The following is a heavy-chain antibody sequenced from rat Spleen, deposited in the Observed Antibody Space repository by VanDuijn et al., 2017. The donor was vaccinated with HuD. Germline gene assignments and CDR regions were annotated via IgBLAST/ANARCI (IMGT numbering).Heavy chain of an antibody. CDR1: GFTFSDYY. CDR2: ISYDGDNT. V-gene: IGHV5-7*01. J-gene: IGHJ2*01. Sequence: EVQLVESGGVLVQPGRSMKLSCAASGFTFSDYYMAWVRQAPKKGLEWVATISYDGDNTYYRDSVKGRFTISRDNVKNILYLQMDSLRSEDTATYYCAREAGLPFHHFDYWGQGVMVTVSS. CDR3: AREAGLPFHHFDY. D-gene: IGHD1-4*01.